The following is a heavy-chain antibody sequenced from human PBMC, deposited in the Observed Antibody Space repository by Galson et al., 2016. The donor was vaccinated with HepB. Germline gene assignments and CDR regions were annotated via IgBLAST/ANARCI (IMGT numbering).Heavy chain of an antibody. CDR3: AHNPCAGDCLVQNQMPIAQYDFDY. D-gene: IGHD2-21*02. CDR1: GFSLSSTKMG. Sequence: PALVKPTQTLTLTCTFSGFSLSSTKMGVGWIRQPPGKAMEWLAVIYWDNDRRYSPSLRTRLTITKDTSKNQVVLTMTDMDPADTTTYYCAHNPCAGDCLVQNQMPIAQYDFDYWGQGILVTVSS. J-gene: IGHJ4*02. CDR2: IYWDNDR. V-gene: IGHV2-5*02.